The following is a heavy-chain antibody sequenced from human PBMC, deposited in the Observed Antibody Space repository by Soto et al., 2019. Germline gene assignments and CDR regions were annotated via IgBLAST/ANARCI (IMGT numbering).Heavy chain of an antibody. CDR1: GYSFTSYW. D-gene: IGHD3-10*01. V-gene: IGHV5-51*01. CDR2: IYPGDSDT. J-gene: IGHJ3*02. Sequence: GESLKISCKGSGYSFTSYWIGWVRQMPGKGLEWMGIIYPGDSDTRYSPSFQGQVTISADKSISTAYLQWSSLKASDTAMYYCARHRGDHYYAIVAFDIWGQGTMVTVSS. CDR3: ARHRGDHYYAIVAFDI.